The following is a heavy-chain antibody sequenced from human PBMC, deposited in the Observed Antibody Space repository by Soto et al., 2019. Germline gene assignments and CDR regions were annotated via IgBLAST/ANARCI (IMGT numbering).Heavy chain of an antibody. D-gene: IGHD3-3*01. CDR2: FDPEDGET. V-gene: IGHV1-24*01. J-gene: IGHJ6*02. CDR1: GYTLTELS. CDR3: ATGGMERFGMDV. Sequence: ASVKVSCKVSGYTLTELSMHWVRQAPGKGLEWMGGFDPEDGETIYAQKFQGRVTMTEDTSTDTAYMELSSLRSEDTAVYYCATGGMERFGMDVWGQGTTVTVSS.